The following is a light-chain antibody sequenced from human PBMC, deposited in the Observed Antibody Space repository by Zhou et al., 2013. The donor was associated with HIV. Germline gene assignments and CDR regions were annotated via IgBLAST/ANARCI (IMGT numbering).Light chain of an antibody. CDR3: QQYNNWPPLT. Sequence: EIVLTQSPATLSLSPGERATLSCRASQSVSSYLAWYQQKPGQAPRLLIYDISRRATDIPDRFSGSGSGTDFTLTISRLEPEDFAVYYCQQYNNWPPLTFGGGTKVEIK. J-gene: IGKJ4*01. V-gene: IGKV3-11*01. CDR2: DIS. CDR1: QSVSSY.